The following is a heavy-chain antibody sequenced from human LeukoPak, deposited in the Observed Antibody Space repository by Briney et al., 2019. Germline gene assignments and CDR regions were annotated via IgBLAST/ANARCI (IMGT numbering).Heavy chain of an antibody. J-gene: IGHJ6*02. CDR2: ISAYNGNT. Sequence: ASVKVSCKASGYTFTSYGISWVRQAPGQGLEWMGWISAYNGNTNYAQKLQGRVTMTTDTSTSTAYMEPRSLRSDDTAVYYCARDQGDYYYYYGMDVWGQGTTVTVSS. CDR3: ARDQGDYYYYYGMDV. CDR1: GYTFTSYG. V-gene: IGHV1-18*01. D-gene: IGHD2-21*02.